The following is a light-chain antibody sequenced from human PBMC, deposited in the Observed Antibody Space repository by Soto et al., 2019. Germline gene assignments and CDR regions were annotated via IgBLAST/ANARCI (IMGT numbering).Light chain of an antibody. J-gene: IGLJ2*01. Sequence: QSALTQPASVSGSPGQSIIFSCTGTSNDIGNYNYVSWYQQHPGKAPKLLIYAVSNRPSGVSNRFSGSKSGNTASLTISGLQAEDEADYYCSSFTISGTPLVFGGGTKLTVL. V-gene: IGLV2-14*03. CDR2: AVS. CDR1: SNDIGNYNY. CDR3: SSFTISGTPLV.